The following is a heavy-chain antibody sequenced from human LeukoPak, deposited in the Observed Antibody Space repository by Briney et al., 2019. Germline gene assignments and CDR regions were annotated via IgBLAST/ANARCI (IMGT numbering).Heavy chain of an antibody. Sequence: GGSLRLSWAASGXTFSSYAMSWVRQAPGKGLEWVSTMSGSGDSTYYADSVKGRFTISRDNSRNTLYLQMNSLRAEDTAVYYCAKTGAAPRDYYYGMDVWGQGTTVTVSS. D-gene: IGHD6-13*01. J-gene: IGHJ6*02. V-gene: IGHV3-23*01. CDR2: MSGSGDST. CDR3: AKTGAAPRDYYYGMDV. CDR1: GXTFSSYA.